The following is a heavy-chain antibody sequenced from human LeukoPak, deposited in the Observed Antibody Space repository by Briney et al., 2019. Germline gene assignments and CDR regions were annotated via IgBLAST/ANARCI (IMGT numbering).Heavy chain of an antibody. CDR1: GFTFSSYG. D-gene: IGHD4-17*01. V-gene: IGHV3-30*18. CDR3: AKNAVTTVYYYYGMDV. CDR2: ISYDGSNK. J-gene: IGHJ6*02. Sequence: GGSLRLSCAASGFTFSSYGMHWVRQAPGKGLEWVAVISYDGSNKYYADSVKGRFTISRDNSRNTLYLQMNSLRAEDTAVYYCAKNAVTTVYYYYGMDVWGQGTTVTVSS.